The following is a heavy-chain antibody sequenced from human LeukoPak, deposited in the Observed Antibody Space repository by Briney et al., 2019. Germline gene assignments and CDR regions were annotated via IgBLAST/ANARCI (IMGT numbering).Heavy chain of an antibody. J-gene: IGHJ3*02. CDR3: ARSGSSSPFDAFDI. CDR2: INHSGST. CDR1: GGSFSGYY. Sequence: SETLSLTCAVYGGSFSGYYWSWIRQPPGEGLEWIGEINHSGSTNYNPSLKSRVTISVDTSKNQFSLKLSSVTAADTAVYYCARSGSSSPFDAFDIWGQGTMVTVSS. D-gene: IGHD6-6*01. V-gene: IGHV4-34*01.